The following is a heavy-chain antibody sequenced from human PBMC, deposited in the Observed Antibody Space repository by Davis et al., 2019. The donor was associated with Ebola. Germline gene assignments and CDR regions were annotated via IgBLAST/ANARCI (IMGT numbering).Heavy chain of an antibody. D-gene: IGHD5-24*01. Sequence: ASVKVSCKVSGYTLTELSMHWVRQAPGQGLEWMGWINTNTGNPTYAQGFTGRFVFSLDTSVSMAYLQITSLRADDTAIYYCVRDATDGYNWSHWGQGTLVTVSS. J-gene: IGHJ4*02. CDR2: INTNTGNP. CDR1: GYTLTELS. CDR3: VRDATDGYNWSH. V-gene: IGHV7-4-1*04.